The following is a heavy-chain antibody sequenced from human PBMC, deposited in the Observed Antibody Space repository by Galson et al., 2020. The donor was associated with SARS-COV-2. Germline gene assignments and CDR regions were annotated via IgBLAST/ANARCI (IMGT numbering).Heavy chain of an antibody. CDR2: IKSDGITT. CDR3: ASRGLVVPGDSFSY. D-gene: IGHD2-21*01. CDR1: GFTFSSYR. V-gene: IGHV3-74*01. J-gene: IGHJ4*02. Sequence: GESLKISCAASGFTFSSYRMHWVRQVPGKGLVWVSRIKSDGITTTYADSVKGRFTISRDNAKNTLYLQMNSLRAEDTAVYYCASRGLVVPGDSFSYWGRGTLVTVSS.